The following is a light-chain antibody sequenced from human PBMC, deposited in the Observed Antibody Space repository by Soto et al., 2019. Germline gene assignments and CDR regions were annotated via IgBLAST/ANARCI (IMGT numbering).Light chain of an antibody. CDR3: SSYAGSYTWI. Sequence: QSVLTQPRSVSGSPGQSVTVSCTGTSRYVAVYSYVSWFQQHPGKAPQLLIYDVTKRPSGVPDRFSGSKSGNTAALTISGLQAEDEAEYFCSSYAGSYTWIFGGGTKVTV. CDR1: SRYVAVYSY. CDR2: DVT. V-gene: IGLV2-11*01. J-gene: IGLJ1*01.